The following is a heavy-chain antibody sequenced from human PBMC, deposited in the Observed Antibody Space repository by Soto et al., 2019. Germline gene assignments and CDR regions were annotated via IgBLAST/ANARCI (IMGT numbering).Heavy chain of an antibody. CDR3: ARARVYATGPLDF. D-gene: IGHD6-13*01. CDR1: GFTFTSYT. Sequence: GGSLRLSCAASGFTFTSYTMNWVRQAPGKGLEWVSSISSSSDYIYYADSMKGRVTISRDNAKNSLFLDMNSLTGEDTAVYYCARARVYATGPLDFWGQGTLVTVCS. V-gene: IGHV3-21*06. CDR2: ISSSSDYI. J-gene: IGHJ4*02.